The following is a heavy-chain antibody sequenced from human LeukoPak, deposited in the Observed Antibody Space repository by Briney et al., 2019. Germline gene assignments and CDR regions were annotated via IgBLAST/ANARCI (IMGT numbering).Heavy chain of an antibody. Sequence: ASVKVSCKVSGYTLTELSMHWVRQAPGKGLEWMGGFDPEDGETIYAQKFQGRVTMTEDTSTDTAYMELSSLRSEDTAVYYCATETSGIAATPGLNVYWGQGTLVTVSS. CDR3: ATETSGIAATPGLNVY. CDR1: GYTLTELS. V-gene: IGHV1-24*01. J-gene: IGHJ4*02. D-gene: IGHD2-15*01. CDR2: FDPEDGET.